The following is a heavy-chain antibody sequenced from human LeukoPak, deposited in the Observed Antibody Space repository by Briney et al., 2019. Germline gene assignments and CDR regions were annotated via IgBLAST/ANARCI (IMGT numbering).Heavy chain of an antibody. CDR3: ARGGFVFDI. J-gene: IGHJ3*02. CDR2: ITTTDTTK. Sequence: GGSLRLSCAASGFTLSSYEMNWVRQGPGKGLEGISYITTTDTTKYYPDSVKGRFTISRDNAKNSLYLQMHSLRAEDTAVYYCARGGFVFDIWGQGTVVTVSS. V-gene: IGHV3-48*03. D-gene: IGHD3-10*01. CDR1: GFTLSSYE.